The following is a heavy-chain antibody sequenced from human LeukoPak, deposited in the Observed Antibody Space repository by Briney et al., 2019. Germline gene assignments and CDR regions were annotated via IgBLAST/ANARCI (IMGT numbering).Heavy chain of an antibody. CDR3: ARVFSWPNWFDP. CDR2: INHSGST. D-gene: IGHD6-13*01. Sequence: SETLSLTRAVYGGSFSGYYCSWIRQPRGGGREWIGEINHSGSTNHSPSLRTLVTISVDTSKNQFSLKLSSATAEDTAVYYCARVFSWPNWFDPWGQGILVTVSS. V-gene: IGHV4-34*01. CDR1: GGSFSGYY. J-gene: IGHJ5*02.